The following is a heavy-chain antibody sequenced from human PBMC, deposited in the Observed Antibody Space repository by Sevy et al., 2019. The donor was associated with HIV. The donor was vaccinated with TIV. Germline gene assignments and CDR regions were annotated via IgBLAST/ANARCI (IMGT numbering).Heavy chain of an antibody. CDR1: GYMFTDFY. CDR3: ARNLAIFGVQNGLDV. Sequence: VSVKVSCKSTGYMFTDFYINWVRLAPGQGLEWVGWINPDNGDTDYGQKFQGRVTMTRDTSLSSAYMELSSLRSDDTAIYYCARNLAIFGVQNGLDVWGQGTSVTVSS. V-gene: IGHV1-2*02. J-gene: IGHJ6*02. CDR2: INPDNGDT. D-gene: IGHD3-3*01.